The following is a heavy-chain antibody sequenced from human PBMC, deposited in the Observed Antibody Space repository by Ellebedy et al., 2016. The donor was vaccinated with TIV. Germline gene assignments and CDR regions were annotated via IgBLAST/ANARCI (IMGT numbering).Heavy chain of an antibody. Sequence: MPSETLSLTCAVYGGAFSGYYWTWIRQPLGKGLEWIGEIDQSGSTNYNPSRKSRGTVSVDTCKSQFSLRLSSVTVADTAVYYCARVYSGYDTGGFYYYGVDVWGQGTTVTVSS. CDR2: IDQSGST. CDR1: GGAFSGYY. CDR3: ARVYSGYDTGGFYYYGVDV. V-gene: IGHV4-34*01. D-gene: IGHD5-12*01. J-gene: IGHJ6*02.